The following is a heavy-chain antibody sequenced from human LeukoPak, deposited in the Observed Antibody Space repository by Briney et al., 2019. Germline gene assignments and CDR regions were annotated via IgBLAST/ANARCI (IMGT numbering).Heavy chain of an antibody. J-gene: IGHJ5*01. CDR3: AKPISGGLAVTADWFHP. CDR2: INANSGTT. Sequence: GGSLRLSCAASGFAFSFYAMSWLRQPPGKGLEWVSTINANSGTTSYAASVRGRFAISRDNSKNTLYLQVNTLRADDTATYYCAKPISGGLAVTADWFHPWGQGTLVVVSS. CDR1: GFAFSFYA. D-gene: IGHD6-19*01. V-gene: IGHV3-23*01.